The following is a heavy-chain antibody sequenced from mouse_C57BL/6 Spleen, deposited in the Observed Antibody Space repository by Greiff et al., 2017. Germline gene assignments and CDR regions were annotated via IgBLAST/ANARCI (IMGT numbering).Heavy chain of an antibody. Sequence: VQLQQSGPELVKPGASVKIPCKASGYTFTDYNMDWVKQSHGKSLEWIGDINPNNGGTIYNQKFKGKATLTVDKSSSTAYMELRSLTSEDTAVYYCARLNDGYLYYFDYWGQGTTLTVSS. D-gene: IGHD2-3*01. J-gene: IGHJ2*01. CDR1: GYTFTDYN. CDR3: ARLNDGYLYYFDY. V-gene: IGHV1-18*01. CDR2: INPNNGGT.